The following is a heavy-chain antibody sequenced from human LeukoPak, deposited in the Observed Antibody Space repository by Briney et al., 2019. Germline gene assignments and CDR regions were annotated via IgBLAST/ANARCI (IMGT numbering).Heavy chain of an antibody. J-gene: IGHJ4*02. Sequence: GGSLRLSCAASGFTFSNYAIHWVRQAPGKGLEWVAVISSDGNKKDYADSVKGRFTISRDNSKNTLYLQMNSLRAEDTAVYYCAKTYGYSYGFWYVYWGQGTLVTVSS. CDR3: AKTYGYSYGFWYVY. V-gene: IGHV3-30*04. CDR2: ISSDGNKK. CDR1: GFTFSNYA. D-gene: IGHD5-18*01.